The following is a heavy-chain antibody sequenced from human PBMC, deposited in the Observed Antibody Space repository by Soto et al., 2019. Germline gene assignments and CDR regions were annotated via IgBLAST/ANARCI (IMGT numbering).Heavy chain of an antibody. J-gene: IGHJ4*02. D-gene: IGHD3-16*01. Sequence: QVQLQESGPGLVKPSETLSLTCTVSGGSISSYYWSWIRQPPGKGLEWIGYIYYSGSTNYNPSLKSRVTRSVDTSKSQFSLTLSSVAAADTAVYYCARLWGWSADYWGQGTLVTVSS. CDR2: IYYSGST. CDR3: ARLWGWSADY. CDR1: GGSISSYY. V-gene: IGHV4-59*08.